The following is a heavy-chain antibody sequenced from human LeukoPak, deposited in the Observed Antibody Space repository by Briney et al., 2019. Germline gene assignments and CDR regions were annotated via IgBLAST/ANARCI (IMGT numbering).Heavy chain of an antibody. CDR2: IKPNSGGT. V-gene: IGHV1-2*02. CDR3: ARDYCSGTSCFDY. D-gene: IGHD2-2*01. CDR1: GYTFTGYY. Sequence: GASVKVSCKASGYTFTGYYMHWVRQAPGQGLEWMGWIKPNSGGTKYAQKFQGRVTMTRDTSISTAYMELSSLRSDDTAVYFCARDYCSGTSCFDYWGQRTLVTVSS. J-gene: IGHJ4*02.